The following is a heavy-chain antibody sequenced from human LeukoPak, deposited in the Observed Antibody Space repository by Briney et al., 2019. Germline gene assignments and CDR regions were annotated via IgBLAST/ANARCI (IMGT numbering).Heavy chain of an antibody. J-gene: IGHJ6*03. V-gene: IGHV3-74*01. Sequence: PGGSLRLSCAASGFTFSSYWMHWVRQAPGKGLVWVSRIYSDGSSTSYADSVKGRFTISRDNAKNTLYLQMNSLRAEDTAVYYCARDGGSYRGYYYYMDVWGKGTTVTVSS. CDR2: IYSDGSST. CDR1: GFTFSSYW. D-gene: IGHD1-26*01. CDR3: ARDGGSYRGYYYYMDV.